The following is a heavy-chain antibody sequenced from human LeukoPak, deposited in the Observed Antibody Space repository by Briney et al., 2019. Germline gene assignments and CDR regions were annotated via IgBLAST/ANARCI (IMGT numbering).Heavy chain of an antibody. J-gene: IGHJ4*02. CDR2: IWYDGSKK. CDR3: VRDGGAGFDY. V-gene: IGHV3-33*01. CDR1: GYTFSAYG. Sequence: PGGSLRLSCSRSGYTFSAYGMHWVPQAPGKGLEWVAVIWYDGSKKFYADSVKGRLTVSKDDSKNTMYLQMNSLTAEDTAVYYCVRDGGAGFDYWGQGTLVTVSS. D-gene: IGHD6-19*01.